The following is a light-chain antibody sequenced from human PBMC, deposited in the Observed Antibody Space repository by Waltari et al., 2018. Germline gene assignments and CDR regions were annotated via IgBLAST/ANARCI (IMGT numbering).Light chain of an antibody. J-gene: IGLJ2*01. V-gene: IGLV2-18*02. CDR1: RSDVGSYTR. CDR2: DVS. CDR3: SSYTSSSTVV. Sequence: QSALTQPPSVSGSPGPSVTISCTGTRSDVGSYTRVSWYQQPPGTAPKLIIYDVSSRPSGVPDRFSASKSGNTASLTISGLQAEDEADYYCSSYTSSSTVVFGGGTKLTVL.